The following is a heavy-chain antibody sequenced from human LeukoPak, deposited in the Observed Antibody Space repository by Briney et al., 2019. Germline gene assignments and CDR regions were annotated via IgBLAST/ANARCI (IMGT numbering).Heavy chain of an antibody. CDR1: GYSLTSYW. V-gene: IGHV5-51*01. D-gene: IGHD4-17*01. Sequence: GESLKISCKGSGYSLTSYWIGWVRQMPGKGLEWMGIIYPGDSDTRYSPSFQGQVTISADKSISTAYLQWSSLKASDTAMYYCARGSYGDYEIDAFDIWGQGTMVTVSS. CDR3: ARGSYGDYEIDAFDI. J-gene: IGHJ3*02. CDR2: IYPGDSDT.